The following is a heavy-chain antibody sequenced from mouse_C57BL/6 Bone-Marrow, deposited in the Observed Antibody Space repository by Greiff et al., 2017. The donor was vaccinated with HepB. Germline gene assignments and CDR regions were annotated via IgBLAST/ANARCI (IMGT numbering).Heavy chain of an antibody. J-gene: IGHJ3*01. D-gene: IGHD2-4*01. V-gene: IGHV1-64*01. CDR1: GYTFTSYW. CDR3: ARADYERAWFAY. CDR2: IHPNSGST. Sequence: QVQLQQPGAELVKPGASVKLSCKASGYTFTSYWMHWVKQRPGQGLEWIGMIHPNSGSTNYNEKFKSKATLTVDKSSSTAYMQLSSLTSEDSAVYYCARADYERAWFAYWGQGTLVTVSA.